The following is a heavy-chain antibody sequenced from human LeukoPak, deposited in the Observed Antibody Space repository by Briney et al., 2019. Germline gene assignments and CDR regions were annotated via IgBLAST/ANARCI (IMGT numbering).Heavy chain of an antibody. CDR2: ITGSGDST. J-gene: IGHJ4*01. CDR3: GKERYGSSSVVDY. D-gene: IGHD6-6*01. V-gene: IGHV3-23*01. Sequence: GGSLRLSCAASGFTFSSNAMNWVRQAPGKGLEWDSGITGSGDSTYYADSVKGRFTISRDNSKNTVYLQMNSLRVEDTAVYHCGKERYGSSSVVDYWGHGTLVTVSS. CDR1: GFTFSSNA.